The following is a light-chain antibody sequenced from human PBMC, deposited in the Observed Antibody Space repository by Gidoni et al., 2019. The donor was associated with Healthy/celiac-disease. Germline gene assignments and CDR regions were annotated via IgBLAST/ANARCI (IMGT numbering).Light chain of an antibody. CDR2: AAS. CDR3: QQSYSTPPYT. J-gene: IGKJ2*01. V-gene: IGKV1-39*01. Sequence: DPVSITCRASQSISSYLNWYQQKPGKAPKLLIYAASSLQSGVPSRFSGSGSGTDFTLTISRLQPEDFATYYCQQSYSTPPYTFGQXTKLEIK. CDR1: QSISSY.